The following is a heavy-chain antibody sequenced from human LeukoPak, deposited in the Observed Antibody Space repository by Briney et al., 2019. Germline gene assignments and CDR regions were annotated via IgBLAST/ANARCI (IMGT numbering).Heavy chain of an antibody. CDR3: ARPEKYSSGWDDAFDI. Sequence: PSETLSLTCAVYGGSFSGYYWSWIRQPPGKGLEWIGEINHSGSTNYNPSLKSRVTISVDTSKNQFSLKLSSVTAADTAVYYCARPEKYSSGWDDAFDIWGQGTMVTVSS. CDR1: GGSFSGYY. D-gene: IGHD6-19*01. CDR2: INHSGST. J-gene: IGHJ3*02. V-gene: IGHV4-34*01.